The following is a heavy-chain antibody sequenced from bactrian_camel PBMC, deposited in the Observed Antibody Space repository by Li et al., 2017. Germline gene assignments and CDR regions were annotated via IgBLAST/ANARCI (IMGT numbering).Heavy chain of an antibody. CDR3: APIETGGYCHDAVLKYPSVYVSYKY. CDR1: GYSYNS. D-gene: IGHD2*01. Sequence: HVQLVESGGGSVQAGGSLRLSCVVSGYSYNSLAWWRQAPGKSREGVAVIGSDGSIRYAADSMKGRFTISQDNGKNTVSLQMNSLKPEDTAMYYCAPIETGGYCHDAVLKYPSVYVSYKYWGQGTQVTVS. CDR2: IGSDGSI. J-gene: IGHJ4*01. V-gene: IGHV3S53*01.